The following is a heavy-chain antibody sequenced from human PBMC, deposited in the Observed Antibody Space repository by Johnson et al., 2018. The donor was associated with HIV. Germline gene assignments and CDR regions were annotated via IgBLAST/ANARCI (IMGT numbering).Heavy chain of an antibody. Sequence: VQLVESGGGLVQPGGSLRLSCAASGFTFSSYGMHWVRQAPGKGLVWVSRINPDGSSTDYADSVKGRFTISRDNAKNTLYRQMNSLRAEDTAVYYCARDGAADNAFDIWGQGTMVTVSS. V-gene: IGHV3-74*01. CDR1: GFTFSSYG. D-gene: IGHD3-16*01. J-gene: IGHJ3*02. CDR2: INPDGSST. CDR3: ARDGAADNAFDI.